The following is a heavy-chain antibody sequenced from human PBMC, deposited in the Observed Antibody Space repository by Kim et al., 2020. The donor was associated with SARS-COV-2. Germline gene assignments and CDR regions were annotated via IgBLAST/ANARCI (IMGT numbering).Heavy chain of an antibody. V-gene: IGHV3-23*01. D-gene: IGHD6-13*01. CDR3: AKESGSSWPD. J-gene: IGHJ4*02. Sequence: SYADSVTGRLTIARDNSKNTLYLQMNSLRVEDTAVYYCAKESGSSWPDWGQGTLVTVSS.